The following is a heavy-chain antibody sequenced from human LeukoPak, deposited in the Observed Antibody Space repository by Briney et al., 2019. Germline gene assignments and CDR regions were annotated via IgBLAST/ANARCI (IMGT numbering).Heavy chain of an antibody. D-gene: IGHD5-12*01. CDR3: AVATRDDAFDI. CDR1: GFTVSSNY. Sequence: GGSLRLSCAASGFTVSSNYMSWVRQAPGKGLEWVSVIYSGGSTYYADSVKGRFTISRDNSKNTLYLQMNSLRAEDTAVYYCAVATRDDAFDIWGQGTMVTVSS. J-gene: IGHJ3*02. V-gene: IGHV3-53*01. CDR2: IYSGGST.